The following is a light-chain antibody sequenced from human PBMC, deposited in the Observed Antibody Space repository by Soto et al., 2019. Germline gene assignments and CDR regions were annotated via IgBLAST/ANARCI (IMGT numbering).Light chain of an antibody. CDR2: KSS. CDR1: QGISTW. J-gene: IGKJ4*01. V-gene: IGKV1-5*03. CDR3: QQCNSYPLT. Sequence: DIQMTQSPSTLSASVGDRVTITCRASQGISTWLAWYQQKPGKAPKVLIYKSSILESGVPSRFSGSGSGTEFTLTINSLQPDDFATYFCQQCNSYPLTFGGGTKVDIK.